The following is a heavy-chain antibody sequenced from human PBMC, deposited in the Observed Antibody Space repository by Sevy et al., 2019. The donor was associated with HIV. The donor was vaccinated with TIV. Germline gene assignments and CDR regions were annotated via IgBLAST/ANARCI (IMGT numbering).Heavy chain of an antibody. CDR1: GYSFTGYF. CDR2: INPSSGGT. Sequence: GESLKISCKASGYSFTGYFIHWVRQAPGQGLEWMGWINPSSGGTMSAQKFHDKVTMTRDTCINTAYLELSRLRSDDTAVYYCARELDDFWSGYQFWGQGTLVTVSS. J-gene: IGHJ4*02. V-gene: IGHV1-2*02. D-gene: IGHD3-3*01. CDR3: ARELDDFWSGYQF.